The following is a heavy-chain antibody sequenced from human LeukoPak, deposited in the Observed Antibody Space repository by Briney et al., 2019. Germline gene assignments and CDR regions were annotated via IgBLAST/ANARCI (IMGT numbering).Heavy chain of an antibody. J-gene: IGHJ4*02. CDR2: IYYHGST. Sequence: SETLSLTCTVSGDPISSNSNYKWSWIRQPPGKGLEWIGYIYYHGSTNYNPSLKSRVTFSVDTSKNQFSLKLRSVTAADTAVYYCARGYSGFDYWGQGTLVTVSS. V-gene: IGHV4-61*01. CDR3: ARGYSGFDY. CDR1: GDPISSNSNYK. D-gene: IGHD6-13*01.